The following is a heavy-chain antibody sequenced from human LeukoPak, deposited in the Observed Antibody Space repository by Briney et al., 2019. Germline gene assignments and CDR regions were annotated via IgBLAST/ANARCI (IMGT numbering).Heavy chain of an antibody. D-gene: IGHD3-22*01. Sequence: GGSLRLSCAASGFTFGGYSMNWVRQTPGKGLEWISYISSSGSTIYYADSVKGRFTISRDNAKNSLYLQMNSLRAEDTAVYYCAKAAPYYYDSSGSYYFDYWGQGTLVTVSS. J-gene: IGHJ4*02. CDR3: AKAAPYYYDSSGSYYFDY. V-gene: IGHV3-48*04. CDR1: GFTFGGYS. CDR2: ISSSGSTI.